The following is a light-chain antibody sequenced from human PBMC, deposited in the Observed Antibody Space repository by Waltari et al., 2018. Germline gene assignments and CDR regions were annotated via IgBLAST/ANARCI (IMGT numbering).Light chain of an antibody. CDR1: QDITNY. CDR2: DAS. CDR3: QRYDNLPIFA. J-gene: IGKJ3*01. V-gene: IGKV1-33*01. Sequence: DIQLTQSPSSLSASVGDRVTITCLASQDITNYLNWYQQQPGKAPKLLLHDASNLETGVPARFSGSQSGTVFTFTISSLQPEDVATYYCQRYDNLPIFAFGPGTKVDIK.